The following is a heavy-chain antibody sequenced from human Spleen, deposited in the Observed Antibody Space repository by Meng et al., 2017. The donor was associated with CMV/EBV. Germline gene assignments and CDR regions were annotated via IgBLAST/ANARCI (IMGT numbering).Heavy chain of an antibody. CDR3: ARDIVVVPAAIASTYYYYYYGMDV. D-gene: IGHD2-2*01. Sequence: SLKISCAASGFTFDDYAMHWVRQAPGKGLEWVSGISWNSGSIGYADSVKGRFTISRDNAKNSLYLQMNSLRAEDTAVYYCARDIVVVPAAIASTYYYYYYGMDVWGQGTTVTVSS. CDR2: ISWNSGSI. CDR1: GFTFDDYA. J-gene: IGHJ6*02. V-gene: IGHV3-9*01.